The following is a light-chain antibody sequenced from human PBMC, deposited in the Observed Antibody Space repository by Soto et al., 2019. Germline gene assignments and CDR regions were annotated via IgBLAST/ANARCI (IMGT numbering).Light chain of an antibody. CDR2: DVS. V-gene: IGLV2-14*03. Sequence: QSALTQPASVSGSPGQSITISCTGTSSDFGDNNYVSWYQQHPGKAPRLMIYDVSNRPSGVSNRFSGSKSGNTASLTISGLQAEDEADYYCSSYTRSRSTLVFGGGTKLTVL. CDR3: SSYTRSRSTLV. J-gene: IGLJ2*01. CDR1: SSDFGDNNY.